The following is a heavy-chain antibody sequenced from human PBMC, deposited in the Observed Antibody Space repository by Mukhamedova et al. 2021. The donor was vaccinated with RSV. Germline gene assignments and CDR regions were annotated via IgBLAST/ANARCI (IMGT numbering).Heavy chain of an antibody. CDR2: ISYDGGNK. Sequence: AVISYDGGNKYYADSVKGRFTISRDNSKNTLYLQMNSLRAEDTAVYYCARGQAMVRGVIISDNWFDPWGQGTRVTVSS. CDR3: ARGQAMVRGVIISDNWFDP. D-gene: IGHD3-10*01. V-gene: IGHV3-30*01. J-gene: IGHJ5*02.